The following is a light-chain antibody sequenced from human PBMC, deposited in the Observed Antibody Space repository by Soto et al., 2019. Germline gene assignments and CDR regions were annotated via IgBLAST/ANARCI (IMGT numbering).Light chain of an antibody. CDR2: DVS. CDR3: SSYTSSSTWV. V-gene: IGLV2-14*01. CDR1: SSDVGGYNY. Sequence: QSALTQPASVSGSPGQSIAISCTGTSSDVGGYNYVSWYQQHPRKTPNLMIYDVSNRPSGVSNRVSGSKSGNTASLTISGLQAEDEADYYCSSYTSSSTWVFGGGTKVTVL. J-gene: IGLJ3*02.